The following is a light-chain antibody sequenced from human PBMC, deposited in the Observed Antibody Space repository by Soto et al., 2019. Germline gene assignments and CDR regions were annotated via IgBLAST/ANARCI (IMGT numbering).Light chain of an antibody. CDR3: QQFNSYLRT. CDR2: DAS. Sequence: AIQLTQSPSSLSASVGDRVTITCRASQGISSALAWYQQKPGKAPKLLIYDASSLESGVPSRFSGSGSGTDFALTISSLQPEDFQTYYCQQFNSYLRTFGGGTKVEIK. V-gene: IGKV1-13*02. J-gene: IGKJ4*01. CDR1: QGISSA.